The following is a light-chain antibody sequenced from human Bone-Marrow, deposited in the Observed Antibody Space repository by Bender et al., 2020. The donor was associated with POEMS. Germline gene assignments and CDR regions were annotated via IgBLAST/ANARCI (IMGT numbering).Light chain of an antibody. Sequence: QSALAQPASVSGSPGQSITISCTGSSGDIGNYVLVPWYQHHPGKAPKLMIYKGTKRPSGVSNHFSGSRSGNTASLTSSGLQAAEEGDYYGCSDARSSTFVFGAGTKVTVL. CDR3: CSDARSSTFV. J-gene: IGLJ1*01. CDR2: KGT. CDR1: SGDIGNYVL. V-gene: IGLV2-23*01.